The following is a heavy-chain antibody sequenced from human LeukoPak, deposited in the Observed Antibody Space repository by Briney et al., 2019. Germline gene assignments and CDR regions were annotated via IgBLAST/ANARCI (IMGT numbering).Heavy chain of an antibody. CDR3: VKEFGGHSYGAYFDY. J-gene: IGHJ4*02. CDR1: TFTFSNYG. V-gene: IGHV3-30*18. CDR2: VSPDGSVE. D-gene: IGHD5-18*01. Sequence: GGSLRLSCAASTFTFSNYGMQWVRQAPGKGLEWVAVVSPDGSVEYYGDSVKGRFTISRDNSKNTLYLQMNSLRVEDTAVYYCVKEFGGHSYGAYFDYWGQGTLVTVSS.